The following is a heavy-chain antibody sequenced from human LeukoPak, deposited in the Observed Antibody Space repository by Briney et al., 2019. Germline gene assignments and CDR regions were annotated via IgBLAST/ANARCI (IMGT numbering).Heavy chain of an antibody. CDR3: ARAYPHHYYDSGGYGMDV. V-gene: IGHV4-59*01. J-gene: IGHJ6*02. CDR1: GGSFSGYY. Sequence: SETLSLTCAVYGGSFSGYYWSWIRQPPGKGLEWIGYIYYSGSTNYNPSLKGRVTISVDTSKNQFSLKLSSVTAADTAVYYCARAYPHHYYDSGGYGMDVWGQGTTVTVSS. D-gene: IGHD3-22*01. CDR2: IYYSGST.